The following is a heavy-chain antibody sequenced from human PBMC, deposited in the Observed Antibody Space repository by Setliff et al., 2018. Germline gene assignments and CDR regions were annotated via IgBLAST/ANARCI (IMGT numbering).Heavy chain of an antibody. CDR1: GYSISSGYI. J-gene: IGHJ4*02. D-gene: IGHD2-21*02. CDR2: IGHTGSI. V-gene: IGHV4-38-2*02. Sequence: PSETLSLTCTVSGYSISSGYIWGWIRQPPGKGLEWVGNIGHTGSINYNPSLKSRLTISRYTSKNQVSLKLNSVTATDTAVYYCARDLGHGGDSDYWGQGSLVTVSS. CDR3: ARDLGHGGDSDY.